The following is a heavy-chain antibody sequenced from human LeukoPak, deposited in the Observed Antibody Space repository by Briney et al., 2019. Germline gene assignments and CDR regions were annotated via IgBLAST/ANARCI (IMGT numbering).Heavy chain of an antibody. Sequence: PGGSLRLSCAASGFTVSNKYMTWVRQAPGKGLEWVSLIYSDGRTYYADSVKGRCTISRDNSENTLYLQMNSLRVEDTAVYYCARGLFLSGYLDAFDIWGQGTVVTVSS. CDR3: ARGLFLSGYLDAFDI. D-gene: IGHD3-22*01. CDR1: GFTVSNKY. V-gene: IGHV3-53*01. CDR2: IYSDGRT. J-gene: IGHJ3*02.